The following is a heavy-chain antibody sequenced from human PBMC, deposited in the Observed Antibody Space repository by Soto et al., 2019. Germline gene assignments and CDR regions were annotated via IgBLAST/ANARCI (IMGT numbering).Heavy chain of an antibody. J-gene: IGHJ4*02. CDR2: IKQDGSEK. Sequence: GGSLRLSCAASGFTFSSYWMSWVRQAPGKGLEWVANIKQDGSEKYYVDSVKGRFTISRDNAKNSLYLQMNSLRAEDTAVYYCARWDYSSGWYGGDYYFDYWGQGTLVTVSS. V-gene: IGHV3-7*01. CDR3: ARWDYSSGWYGGDYYFDY. CDR1: GFTFSSYW. D-gene: IGHD6-19*01.